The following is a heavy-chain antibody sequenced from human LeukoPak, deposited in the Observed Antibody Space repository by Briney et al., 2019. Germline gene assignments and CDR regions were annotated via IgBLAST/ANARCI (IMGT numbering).Heavy chain of an antibody. CDR2: INPNSGGT. D-gene: IGHD5-12*01. J-gene: IGHJ4*02. Sequence: GASVKVSCKASGYTFTGYYMHWVRQAPGQGLEWMGWINPNSGGTNYAQKFQGRVTMTRDTSISTAYMELSRLRSDDTAVYYCARAGGSGYDTAERDDGNYWGQGTLVTVSS. CDR1: GYTFTGYY. V-gene: IGHV1-2*02. CDR3: ARAGGSGYDTAERDDGNY.